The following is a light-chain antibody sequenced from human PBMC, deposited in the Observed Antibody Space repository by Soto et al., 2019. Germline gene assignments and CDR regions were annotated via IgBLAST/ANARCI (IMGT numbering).Light chain of an antibody. V-gene: IGKV1-8*01. CDR3: QQYYSYPRLT. J-gene: IGKJ4*01. CDR1: QGISSY. CDR2: AAS. Sequence: IQMTQSPSTLSVSVVDRFTITFLASQGISSYLAWYQQKPGKAPKLLIYAASTLQSGVPSRFSGSGSGTDFTLTISCLQSEDFATYYCQQYYSYPRLTFGGGTKVDIK.